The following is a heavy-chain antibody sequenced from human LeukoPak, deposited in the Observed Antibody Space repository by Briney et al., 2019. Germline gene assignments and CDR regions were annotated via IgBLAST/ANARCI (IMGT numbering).Heavy chain of an antibody. J-gene: IGHJ5*02. CDR2: INHSGST. CDR1: GGPFSGYY. Sequence: SETLSLTCAVYGGPFSGYYWSWIRQPPGKGLEWIGEINHSGSTNYNPSLKSRVTISVDTSKNQFSLKLSSVTAADTAVYYCARGAIAAAGTEWFDPWGQGTLVTVSS. V-gene: IGHV4-34*01. D-gene: IGHD6-13*01. CDR3: ARGAIAAAGTEWFDP.